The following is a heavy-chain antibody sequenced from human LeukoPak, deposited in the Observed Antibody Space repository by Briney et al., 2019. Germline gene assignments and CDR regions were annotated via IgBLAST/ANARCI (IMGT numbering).Heavy chain of an antibody. V-gene: IGHV4-59*01. J-gene: IGHJ4*02. CDR3: ARNLIPEQLVVNF. D-gene: IGHD6-13*01. Sequence: SETLSLTCTVSGGSISNYYWNWIRQPPGKGLEWIGYIYYTGSTNYNPSLKSRVTMSVDTSKNQFSLNLQSVAPEDTAVYYCARNLIPEQLVVNFWGQGTLVTVSS. CDR2: IYYTGST. CDR1: GGSISNYY.